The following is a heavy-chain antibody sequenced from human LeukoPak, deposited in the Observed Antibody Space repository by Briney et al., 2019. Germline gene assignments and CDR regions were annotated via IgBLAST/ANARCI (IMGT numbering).Heavy chain of an antibody. CDR2: ISYDGSNK. CDR1: GFTFSSYA. CDR3: ASMQVYCSSTSCYDIGMDV. J-gene: IGHJ6*04. Sequence: GRSLRLSCAASGFTFSSYAMHWDRQAPGKGLEWVAVISYDGSNKYYADSVKGRFTISRDNSKNTLYLQMNSLRAEDTAVYYCASMQVYCSSTSCYDIGMDVWGKGTTVTVSS. D-gene: IGHD2-2*01. V-gene: IGHV3-30-3*01.